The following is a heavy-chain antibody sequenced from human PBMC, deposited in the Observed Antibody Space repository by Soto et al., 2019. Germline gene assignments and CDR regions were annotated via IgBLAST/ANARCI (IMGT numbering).Heavy chain of an antibody. CDR3: AAGGYCSGGSCPNWFDP. CDR1: GYTFTSYA. V-gene: IGHV1-3*01. Sequence: ASVKVSCKASGYTFTSYAMHWVRQAPGQRLEWMGWINAGNGNTKYSQKFQGRVTITRDTSASTAYMELSSLRSEDTAVYYCAAGGYCSGGSCPNWFDPWGQGTLVTVSS. J-gene: IGHJ5*02. D-gene: IGHD2-15*01. CDR2: INAGNGNT.